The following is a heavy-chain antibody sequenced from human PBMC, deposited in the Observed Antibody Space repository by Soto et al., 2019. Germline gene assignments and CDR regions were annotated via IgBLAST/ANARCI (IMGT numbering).Heavy chain of an antibody. Sequence: QVQLVQSGAEVKKPGSSVKVSCKASGGTFSSYAISWVRQAPGQGLEWMGGIIPIFGTANYEQKFQGRVTITADETTSTVYMELSSLRSEDTAVYYCARGPDYYDSSGYCFYAFDIWGQGKMVTVSS. CDR3: ARGPDYYDSSGYCFYAFDI. CDR1: GGTFSSYA. V-gene: IGHV1-69*01. D-gene: IGHD3-22*01. CDR2: IIPIFGTA. J-gene: IGHJ3*02.